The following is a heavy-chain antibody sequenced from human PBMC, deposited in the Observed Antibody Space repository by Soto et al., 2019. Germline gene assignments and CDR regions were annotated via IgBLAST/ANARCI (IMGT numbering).Heavy chain of an antibody. D-gene: IGHD3-10*01. V-gene: IGHV4-30-4*01. J-gene: IGHJ4*02. CDR3: ARGLGTMVRGVIIPYFDY. CDR1: GGSISSGDYY. CDR2: IYYSGST. Sequence: PSETLSLTCTVSGGSISSGDYYWSWIRQPPGKGLEWIGYIYYSGSTYYNPSLKSRVTISVDTSKNQFSLKLSSVTAADTAVYYCARGLGTMVRGVIIPYFDYWGQGTLVTVSS.